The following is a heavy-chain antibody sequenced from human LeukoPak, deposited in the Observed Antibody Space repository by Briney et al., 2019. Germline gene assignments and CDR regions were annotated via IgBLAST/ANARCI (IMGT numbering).Heavy chain of an antibody. J-gene: IGHJ4*02. V-gene: IGHV4-34*01. CDR3: ARCQFQRDY. CDR1: GGSFSGYF. CDR2: VNHSGRT. Sequence: SETLSLTGAVYGGSFSGYFWSWIRQPPGKGLEWIGEVNHSGRTNYNPSLKSRVTISVDTSKNQFSLNLRSVTAADTAVYYCARCQFQRDYWGQGTLVTVSS.